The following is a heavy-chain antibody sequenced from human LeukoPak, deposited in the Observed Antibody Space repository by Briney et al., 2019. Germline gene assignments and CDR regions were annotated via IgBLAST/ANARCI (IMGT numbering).Heavy chain of an antibody. J-gene: IGHJ4*02. CDR3: ASADVEMATLDY. Sequence: PSETLSLTCTVSGGSISSYYWSWIRQPPGKGLEWIGYIYYSGSTNYNPSLKSRVTISVDTSKNQFSLKLSSVTAADTAVHYCASADVEMATLDYWGQGTLVTVSS. CDR1: GGSISSYY. D-gene: IGHD5-12*01. CDR2: IYYSGST. V-gene: IGHV4-59*01.